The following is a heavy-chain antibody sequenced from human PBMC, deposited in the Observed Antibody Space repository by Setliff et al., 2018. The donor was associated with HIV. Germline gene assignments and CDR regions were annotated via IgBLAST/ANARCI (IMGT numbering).Heavy chain of an antibody. D-gene: IGHD3-10*01. Sequence: SETLSLTCSVSGGSVSSSSYYWGWIRQPAGKGLQWIGRIYTSGSTNYNPSLKSRVTISVDTSKNQFSLKLNSVTAADTAVYYCARIIMPRGGAFDIWGQGTMVTVSS. J-gene: IGHJ3*02. CDR3: ARIIMPRGGAFDI. CDR2: IYTSGST. V-gene: IGHV4-61*02. CDR1: GGSVSSSSYY.